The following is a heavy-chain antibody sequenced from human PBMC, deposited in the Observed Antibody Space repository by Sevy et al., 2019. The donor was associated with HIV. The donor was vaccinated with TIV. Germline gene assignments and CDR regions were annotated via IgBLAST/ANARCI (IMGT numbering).Heavy chain of an antibody. CDR1: GGSMSSYY. D-gene: IGHD6-13*01. CDR2: IYDSGST. Sequence: SETLSLTCTVSGGSMSSYYWSWIRQPPGKGLEWIGYIYDSGSTNYNPSLKSRVTISVDTSKNQFSLKLSSVTAADTAVYYCARNGYSSSWYDNWFDPWGQGTLVTVSS. CDR3: ARNGYSSSWYDNWFDP. J-gene: IGHJ5*02. V-gene: IGHV4-59*01.